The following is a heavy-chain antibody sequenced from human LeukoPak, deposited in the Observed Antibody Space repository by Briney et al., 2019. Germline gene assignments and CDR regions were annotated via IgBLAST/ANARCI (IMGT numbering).Heavy chain of an antibody. CDR2: ISGVGGRI. V-gene: IGHV3-23*01. Sequence: PGGSLRLSCAASGFTFSTYATSWVRQAPGKGLEWVSAISGVGGRIYYADSVKGRFTISRDNSKNTLYLQMNSLRDEDTAVYYCAKTMWYHDGSVYRKFYFDQWGQGTLVTVSS. J-gene: IGHJ4*02. D-gene: IGHD3-22*01. CDR1: GFTFSTYA. CDR3: AKTMWYHDGSVYRKFYFDQ.